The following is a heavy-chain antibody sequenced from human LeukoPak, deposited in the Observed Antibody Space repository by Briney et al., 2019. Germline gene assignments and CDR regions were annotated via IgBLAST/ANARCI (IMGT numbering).Heavy chain of an antibody. CDR1: GFTFSSYG. CDR3: AKLFVVVPAANDY. D-gene: IGHD2-2*01. CDR2: IRYDGSNK. V-gene: IGHV3-30*02. Sequence: GGSLRLSCAASGFTFSSYGMHWVRQAPGKGLEWVAFIRYDGSNKYYADSVKGRFTISRDNSKNTLYLQMNSLRAEDTAVYYCAKLFVVVPAANDYWGQGTLVTVSS. J-gene: IGHJ4*02.